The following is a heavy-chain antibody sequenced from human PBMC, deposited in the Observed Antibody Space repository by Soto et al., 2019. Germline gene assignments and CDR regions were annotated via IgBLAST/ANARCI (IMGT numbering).Heavy chain of an antibody. J-gene: IGHJ4*02. CDR3: ARDGGYSYGPLAY. Sequence: EVQLVESGGGLVQPGGSLRLSCADSGFTFSSYSMNWVRQAPGKGLERVSYISSSSSTIYYADSVKGRFTISRDNAKNSLYRRMNSLRAEDTAVYYCARDGGYSYGPLAYWGQGTLVTVSS. CDR1: GFTFSSYS. D-gene: IGHD5-18*01. V-gene: IGHV3-48*01. CDR2: ISSSSSTI.